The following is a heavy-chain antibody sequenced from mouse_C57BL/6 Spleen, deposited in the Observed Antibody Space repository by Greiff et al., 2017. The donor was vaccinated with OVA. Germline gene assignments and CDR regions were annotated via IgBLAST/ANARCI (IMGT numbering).Heavy chain of an antibody. CDR3: ARLITTVVATRDYFDY. Sequence: QVQLQQPGAELVKPGASVKMSCKASGYTFTSYWITWVKQRPGQGLEWIGDIYPGSGSTNYNEKLKSKATLTVDTSSSTAYMQLSSLTSEDSAVYYCARLITTVVATRDYFDYWGQGTTLTVSS. D-gene: IGHD1-1*01. CDR2: IYPGSGST. V-gene: IGHV1-55*01. CDR1: GYTFTSYW. J-gene: IGHJ2*01.